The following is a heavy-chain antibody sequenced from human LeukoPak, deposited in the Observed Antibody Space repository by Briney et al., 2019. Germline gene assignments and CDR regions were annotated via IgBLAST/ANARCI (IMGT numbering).Heavy chain of an antibody. D-gene: IGHD6-19*01. CDR1: GFTFSSYS. V-gene: IGHV3-30*03. Sequence: GGSLRLSCAASGFTFSSYSMNWVRQAPGKGLEWVAVISYDGSNKYYADSVKGRFTISRDNSKNTLYLQMNSLRAEDTAVYYCATSGWYFVFYYWGQGTLVTVSS. J-gene: IGHJ4*02. CDR2: ISYDGSNK. CDR3: ATSGWYFVFYY.